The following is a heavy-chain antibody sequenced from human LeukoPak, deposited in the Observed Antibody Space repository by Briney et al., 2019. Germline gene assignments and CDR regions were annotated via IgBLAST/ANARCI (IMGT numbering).Heavy chain of an antibody. CDR2: IYHSGST. J-gene: IGHJ5*02. V-gene: IGHV4-30-2*01. D-gene: IGHD3-10*01. CDR1: GGSISSGGYY. CDR3: ARHGDSTMVRGVTGANWFDP. Sequence: SQTLSLTCTVSGGSISSGGYYWSWIRQPPGKGLEWIGYIYHSGSTNYNPSLKSRVTISVDTSKNQFSLKLSSVTAADTAVYYCARHGDSTMVRGVTGANWFDPWGQGTLVTVSS.